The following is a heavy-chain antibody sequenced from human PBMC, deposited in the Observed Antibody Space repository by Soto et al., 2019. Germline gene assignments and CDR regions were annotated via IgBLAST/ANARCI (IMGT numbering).Heavy chain of an antibody. J-gene: IGHJ5*02. D-gene: IGHD2-21*02. CDR2: IYWNDDK. Sequence: SGPTLVNPTQTLTLTCTLSGFSHSTSGVAVGWIRQPPGKALEWLGHIYWNDDKYYSTSLKSRLSLTKDTSKNQAVLTMTNVDPVDTGTYYCARLLTAALFSYDLWGQGTLVTVSS. CDR1: GFSHSTSGVA. CDR3: ARLLTAALFSYDL. V-gene: IGHV2-5*01.